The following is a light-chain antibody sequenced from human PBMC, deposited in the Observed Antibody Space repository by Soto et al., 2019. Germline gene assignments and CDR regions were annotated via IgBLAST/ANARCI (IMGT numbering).Light chain of an antibody. J-gene: IGKJ1*01. CDR1: QSISTF. CDR2: AAS. Sequence: DIQMTQSPSSLSASVGDRVSVTCRASQSISTFLNWYQQRPGEAPKLLIYAASSLQSGVPSWFSGSGSGADFTLTIDSLQTEDFETYYCQQSYTTPRTFGQGTKVEVK. V-gene: IGKV1-39*01. CDR3: QQSYTTPRT.